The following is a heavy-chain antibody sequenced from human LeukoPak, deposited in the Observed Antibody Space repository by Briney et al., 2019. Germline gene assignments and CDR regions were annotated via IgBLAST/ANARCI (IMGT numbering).Heavy chain of an antibody. Sequence: GRSLRLSCAASGFTFSSYGMHWVRQAPGKGLEWVAVIWYDGSNKYYADSVKGRFTISRDNSKNTLYLQMNSLRAEDTAVYYCAREKRYYDSSGYDPYNWFDPWGQGTLVTVSS. CDR3: AREKRYYDSSGYDPYNWFDP. CDR1: GFTFSSYG. CDR2: IWYDGSNK. D-gene: IGHD3-22*01. J-gene: IGHJ5*02. V-gene: IGHV3-33*01.